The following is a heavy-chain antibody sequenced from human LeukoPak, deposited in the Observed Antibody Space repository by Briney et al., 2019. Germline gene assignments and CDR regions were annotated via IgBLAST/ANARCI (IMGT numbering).Heavy chain of an antibody. CDR2: IRYDGSNK. V-gene: IGHV3-30*02. D-gene: IGHD3-3*01. Sequence: LXXAASXFTFSSYGMHWVRQAPGXXXXXVAXIRYDGSNKYYADSVKGRFTISRDNSKNTLYLQMNSLRAEDTAVYYCARGVRRFLEWVSMDVWGKGTTVTVSS. CDR3: ARGVRRFLEWVSMDV. CDR1: XFTFSSYG. J-gene: IGHJ6*03.